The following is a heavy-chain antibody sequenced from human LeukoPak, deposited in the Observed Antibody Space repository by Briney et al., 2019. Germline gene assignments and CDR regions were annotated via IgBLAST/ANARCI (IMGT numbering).Heavy chain of an antibody. J-gene: IGHJ5*02. D-gene: IGHD3-10*01. CDR2: IYHSGST. CDR1: GGSISSSNW. CDR3: ARDFWFGETNWFDP. V-gene: IGHV4-4*02. Sequence: SGTLSLTCAVSGGSISSSNWWSWVRQPPGKGLEWIGEIYHSGSTNYNASLKSRVTISVDKSKNQFSLKLSSVTAADTAVYYCARDFWFGETNWFDPWGQGTLVAVSS.